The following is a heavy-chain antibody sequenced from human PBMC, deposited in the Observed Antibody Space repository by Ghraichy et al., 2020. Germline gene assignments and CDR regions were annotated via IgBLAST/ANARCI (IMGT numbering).Heavy chain of an antibody. CDR1: GGSFSGYY. V-gene: IGHV4-34*01. CDR3: ARGRILRPGDYYYGLDV. Sequence: SETLSLTCTVYGGSFSGYYWTWIRQPPGKGLQWIGEISRSGSTNYNPSFKSRVTISLDTSKNQFSLRLNSVTAADTAVFYCARGRILRPGDYYYGLDVWGQGTTVTVSS. J-gene: IGHJ6*02. CDR2: ISRSGST. D-gene: IGHD3-16*01.